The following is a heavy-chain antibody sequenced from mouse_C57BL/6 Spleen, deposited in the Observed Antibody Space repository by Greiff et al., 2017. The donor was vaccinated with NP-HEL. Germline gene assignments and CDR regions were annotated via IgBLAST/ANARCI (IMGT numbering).Heavy chain of an antibody. CDR3: ARDEHYYGSSPFTY. V-gene: IGHV1-52*01. J-gene: IGHJ3*01. CDR2: IDPSDSET. D-gene: IGHD1-1*01. CDR1: GYTFTSYW. Sequence: QVQLQQPGAELVRPGSSVKLSCKASGYTFTSYWMHWVKQRPIQGLEWIGNIDPSDSETHYNQKFKDKATLTVDKSSSTAYMQLSSLTSEDSAVYYCARDEHYYGSSPFTYWGQGTLVTVSA.